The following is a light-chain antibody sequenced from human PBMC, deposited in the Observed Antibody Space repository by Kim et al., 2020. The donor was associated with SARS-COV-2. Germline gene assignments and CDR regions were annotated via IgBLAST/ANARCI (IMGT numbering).Light chain of an antibody. Sequence: LPLSPGERATLSCRASQSVSSDLAWYQQIPGQAPRLLIYDASNRATGIPARFSGSGSGTDFTLTISSLEPEDFAVYYCQQRSSWTFGQGTKVDIK. CDR2: DAS. CDR3: QQRSSWT. J-gene: IGKJ1*01. CDR1: QSVSSD. V-gene: IGKV3-11*01.